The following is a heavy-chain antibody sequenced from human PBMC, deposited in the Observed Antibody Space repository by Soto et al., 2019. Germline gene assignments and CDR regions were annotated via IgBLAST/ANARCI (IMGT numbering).Heavy chain of an antibody. CDR1: VFSFSYYG. V-gene: IGHV3-48*01. D-gene: IGHD1-1*01. Sequence: EVQLVESGGGLVQPGGSLRLSCAASVFSFSYYGMNWVRQAPGKWLEWVSYIGTSSSNIYNADSVKGRFTISRDNAKNSLSLQMNSPIAADPAVYYCAIETSTGNYYMDVWGKGTTVTVSS. CDR2: IGTSSSNI. J-gene: IGHJ6*03. CDR3: AIETSTGNYYMDV.